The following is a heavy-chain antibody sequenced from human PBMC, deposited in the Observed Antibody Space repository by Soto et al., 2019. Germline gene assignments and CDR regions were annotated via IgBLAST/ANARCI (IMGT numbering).Heavy chain of an antibody. D-gene: IGHD3-10*01. CDR3: ARDVLLRGWFDP. CDR1: GGSISSYY. J-gene: IGHJ5*02. CDR2: IYYSGST. V-gene: IGHV4-59*01. Sequence: SETLSLTCTVSGGSISSYYWSWIRQPPGKGLEWIGYIYYSGSTNYNPSLKSRVTISVDTSKNQFPLKLSSVTAADTAVYYCARDVLLRGWFDPWGQGTMGTVS.